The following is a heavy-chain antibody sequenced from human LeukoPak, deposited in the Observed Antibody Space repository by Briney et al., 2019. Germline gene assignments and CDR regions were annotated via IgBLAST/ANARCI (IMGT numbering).Heavy chain of an antibody. J-gene: IGHJ4*02. CDR2: IYYSGSA. CDR1: GGSISSYY. Sequence: PSETLSLTCTVSGGSISSYYWNWIRQPPGKGLEWIGYIYYSGSANYNPSLKSRVTISVDTSKNQFSLKLSSVTAADTAVYYCARKGGYYYDSSGYYFWGQGTLVTVSS. CDR3: ARKGGYYYDSSGYYF. D-gene: IGHD3-22*01. V-gene: IGHV4-59*12.